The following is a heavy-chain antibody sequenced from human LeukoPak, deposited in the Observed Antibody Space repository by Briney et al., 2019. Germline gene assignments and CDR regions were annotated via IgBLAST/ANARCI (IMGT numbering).Heavy chain of an antibody. CDR1: GFSFSTYA. D-gene: IGHD2-15*01. CDR2: ISGSGGST. Sequence: GGSLRLSCVASGFSFSTYAMSWVRQAPGKGLECVSGISGSGGSTYYADSVKGRFTISRDNSKNTLYLQMNSLRAEDTAIYYCAKGCGGSCYSEFDYWGQGTLVTVSS. V-gene: IGHV3-23*01. CDR3: AKGCGGSCYSEFDY. J-gene: IGHJ4*02.